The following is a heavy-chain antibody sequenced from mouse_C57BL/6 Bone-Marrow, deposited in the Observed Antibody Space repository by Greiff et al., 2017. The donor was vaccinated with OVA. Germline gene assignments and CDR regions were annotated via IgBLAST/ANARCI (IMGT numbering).Heavy chain of an antibody. CDR2: IYPRSGNT. V-gene: IGHV1-81*01. Sequence: VQVVESGAELARPGASVKLSCKASGYTFTSYGISWVKQRTGQGLEWIGEIYPRSGNTYYNEKFKGKATLTVDKSSSTAYMELRSLTSEDSAVYFCTREDDYDGMDYWGQGTSVTVSS. CDR1: GYTFTSYG. J-gene: IGHJ4*01. CDR3: TREDDYDGMDY.